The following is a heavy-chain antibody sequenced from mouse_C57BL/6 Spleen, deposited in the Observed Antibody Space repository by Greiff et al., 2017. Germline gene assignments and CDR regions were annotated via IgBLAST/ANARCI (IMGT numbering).Heavy chain of an antibody. CDR2: INPNNGGT. Sequence: VQLKESGPELVKPGASVKIPCKASGYTFTDYNMDWVKQSHGKSLEWIGDINPNNGGTNYNQKFKGKATLTVDKSSSTAYMELRSLTSEDTAVYYCARGRGSSEFFDYWGQGTTLTVSS. D-gene: IGHD1-1*01. V-gene: IGHV1-18*01. J-gene: IGHJ2*01. CDR3: ARGRGSSEFFDY. CDR1: GYTFTDYN.